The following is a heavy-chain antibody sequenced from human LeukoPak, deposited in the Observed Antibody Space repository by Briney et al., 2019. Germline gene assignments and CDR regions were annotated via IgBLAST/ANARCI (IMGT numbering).Heavy chain of an antibody. CDR1: GFTFSSYA. Sequence: GGSLRLSCAASGFTFSSYAMSWVRQAPGKGLEWVSAISGSGGSTYYADSVKGRFTISRDNSKNTLYLQMNSLRAEDTAVYYCAKGDYDYVWEKPGAFDIWGQGTMVTVSS. V-gene: IGHV3-23*01. D-gene: IGHD3-16*01. CDR3: AKGDYDYVWEKPGAFDI. CDR2: ISGSGGST. J-gene: IGHJ3*02.